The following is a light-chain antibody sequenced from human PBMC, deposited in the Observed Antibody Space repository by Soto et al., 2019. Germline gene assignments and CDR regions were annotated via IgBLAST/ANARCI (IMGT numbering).Light chain of an antibody. J-gene: IGKJ1*01. CDR3: QEYGDPSWP. CDR1: QSGSGNF. CDR2: VVS. V-gene: IGKV3-20*01. Sequence: DIVLTQSPATLSLSPGERATLSCRASQSGSGNFLAWYQQKPGQAPRLLIYVVSIRATGIPDRFSGSGSGTDFALTISSLEPEDFAVYYCQEYGDPSWPFGQGTRVEIK.